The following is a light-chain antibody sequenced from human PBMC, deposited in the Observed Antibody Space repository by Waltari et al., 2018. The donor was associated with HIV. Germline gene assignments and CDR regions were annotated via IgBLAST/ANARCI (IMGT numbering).Light chain of an antibody. V-gene: IGKV3-20*01. J-gene: IGKJ3*01. Sequence: IVLTQSPGTLSLSPGDRATLSCTTSQSVDSGQLAWYQHKPGQAPRLLIHGASDRATGVPDRFSAWGSGTNFTLAISGLETEDFAVYYCQQYGGSPLFTFGPGT. CDR3: QQYGGSPLFT. CDR2: GAS. CDR1: QSVDSGQ.